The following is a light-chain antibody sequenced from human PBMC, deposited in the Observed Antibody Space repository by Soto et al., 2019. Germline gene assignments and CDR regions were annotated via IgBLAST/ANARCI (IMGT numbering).Light chain of an antibody. CDR2: DAS. J-gene: IGKJ4*01. CDR1: QSISNL. V-gene: IGKV1-5*01. Sequence: DIQMTQSPSTLSASVGDRVTITCLASQSISNLLAWYQQKPGQAPKLLIYDASSLESGVPSRFSGSGSGTEFTLTISGLRPDDFASYYCQQYNSFSLTFGGGTKVDIK. CDR3: QQYNSFSLT.